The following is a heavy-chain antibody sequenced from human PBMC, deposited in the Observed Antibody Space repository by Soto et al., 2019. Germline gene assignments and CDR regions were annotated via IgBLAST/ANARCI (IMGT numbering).Heavy chain of an antibody. CDR3: AKNGLHGDPLDYFEY. CDR2: ISYDGSNG. V-gene: IGHV3-30*18. CDR1: GFSFSSYR. D-gene: IGHD2-8*01. Sequence: QVHLEESGGGVVQPGRSLRLSCAASGFSFSSYRMHWVRQAPGKGLEWVAVISYDGSNGHYADYVKGRFTISRDNSKNTLSLQMNSLRAEDTAVYHCAKNGLHGDPLDYFEYWGQGTLVTVSS. J-gene: IGHJ4*02.